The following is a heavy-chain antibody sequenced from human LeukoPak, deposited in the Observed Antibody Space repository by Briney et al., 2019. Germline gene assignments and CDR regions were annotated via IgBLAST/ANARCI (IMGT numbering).Heavy chain of an antibody. D-gene: IGHD5-24*01. J-gene: IGHJ4*02. CDR3: AREGDGYIYIDC. Sequence: PGGSLRLSCAASGFTFSSYSMNWVRQAPGKGLEWVSSISSSSSYIYYADSVKGRFTISRDNDKNSLYLQMNSLRAEDTAVYYCAREGDGYIYIDCWGQGTLVTVSS. V-gene: IGHV3-21*01. CDR2: ISSSSSYI. CDR1: GFTFSSYS.